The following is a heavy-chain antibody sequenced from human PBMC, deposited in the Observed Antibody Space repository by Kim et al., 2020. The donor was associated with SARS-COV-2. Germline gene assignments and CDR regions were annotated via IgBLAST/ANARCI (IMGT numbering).Heavy chain of an antibody. J-gene: IGHJ4*02. V-gene: IGHV1-18*04. CDR3: ARGPWAPYKYQYAPSADFDY. D-gene: IGHD1-20*01. Sequence: ASVKVSCKASGYTFTSYGISWVRQAPGQGLEWMGWISAYNGNTNYAQKLQGRVTMTTDTSTSTAYMELRSLRSDDTAVYYCARGPWAPYKYQYAPSADFDYWGQGTLVTVSS. CDR1: GYTFTSYG. CDR2: ISAYNGNT.